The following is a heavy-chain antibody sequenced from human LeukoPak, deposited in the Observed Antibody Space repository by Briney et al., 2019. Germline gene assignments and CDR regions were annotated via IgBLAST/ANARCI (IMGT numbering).Heavy chain of an antibody. J-gene: IGHJ3*02. Sequence: GESLKISCKGSGYSFTSYWIGWVRPMPGKGLEWMGIIYPGDSDTRYSPSFQGQVTISGDKSISTAYLQWSSLKASDTAMYYCARTNYDYVWGSYRLGPNDAFDIWGQGTMVTVSS. CDR2: IYPGDSDT. V-gene: IGHV5-51*01. D-gene: IGHD3-16*02. CDR1: GYSFTSYW. CDR3: ARTNYDYVWGSYRLGPNDAFDI.